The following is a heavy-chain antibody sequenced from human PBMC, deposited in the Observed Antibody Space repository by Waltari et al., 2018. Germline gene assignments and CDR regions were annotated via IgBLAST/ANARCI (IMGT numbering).Heavy chain of an antibody. CDR1: GVTVSNNY. D-gene: IGHD1-26*01. CDR2: IYSVGRT. V-gene: IGHV3-53*04. J-gene: IGHJ4*02. Sequence: EVQLVESGGGLVQPGGALTLSWAASGVTVSNNYMAWVRQPPGKGLEWVSIIYSVGRTYYADSVKGRFTISRDSSKNTVFLQMNSLRPEDTAVYYCARDSGPWGGQGTLVTVSS. CDR3: ARDSGPW.